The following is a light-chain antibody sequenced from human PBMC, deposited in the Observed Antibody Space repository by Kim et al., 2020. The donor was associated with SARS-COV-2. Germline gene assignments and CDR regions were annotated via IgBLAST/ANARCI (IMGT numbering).Light chain of an antibody. J-gene: IGKJ4*01. CDR2: DAS. Sequence: EIVLTQSPATLSLSPGERATLSCRASQSVGSYLAWYQQKPGQAPRLLVYDASNRATGIPARFSGSGSGTDFTLTISSLEPEDFAVYYCKQRSNWPLTFGGGTKVDIK. CDR3: KQRSNWPLT. CDR1: QSVGSY. V-gene: IGKV3-11*01.